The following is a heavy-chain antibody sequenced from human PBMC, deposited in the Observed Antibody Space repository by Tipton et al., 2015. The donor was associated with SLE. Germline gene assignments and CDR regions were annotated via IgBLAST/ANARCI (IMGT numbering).Heavy chain of an antibody. CDR3: AREERRGAARAIDY. CDR1: GGSISSHY. Sequence: TLSLTCTVSGGSISSHYWSWIRQPPEKGLEWIGYIYYSGGTNYNPSLKSRVTISVDTSKNQFSLKLSSVTAADTAVYYCAREERRGAARAIDYWGQGTLVTVSS. D-gene: IGHD6-6*01. CDR2: IYYSGGT. V-gene: IGHV4-59*11. J-gene: IGHJ4*02.